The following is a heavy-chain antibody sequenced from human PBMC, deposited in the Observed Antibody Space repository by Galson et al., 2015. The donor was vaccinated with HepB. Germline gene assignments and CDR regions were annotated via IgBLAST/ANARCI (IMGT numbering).Heavy chain of an antibody. V-gene: IGHV3-23*01. Sequence: SLRLSCAASGFTFSSYAMSWIRQAPGKGLEWVSAISGSGGSTYYADSVKGRFTISRDNSKNTLYLQMNSLRAEDTAVYYCAQDYDSSLGEPWYFDLRGRGTLVTVSS. CDR2: ISGSGGST. CDR1: GFTFSSYA. D-gene: IGHD3-22*01. J-gene: IGHJ2*01. CDR3: AQDYDSSLGEPWYFDL.